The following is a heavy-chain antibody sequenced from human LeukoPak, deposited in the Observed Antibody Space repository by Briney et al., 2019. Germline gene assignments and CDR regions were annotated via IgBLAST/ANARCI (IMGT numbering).Heavy chain of an antibody. CDR2: INHSGST. J-gene: IGHJ4*02. V-gene: IGHV4-34*01. D-gene: IGHD6-19*01. CDR3: ARGRYSSGWYDY. CDR1: GGSFSGYY. Sequence: SETLSLTCAVYGGSFSGYYWSWIRQPPGKGLEWIGKINHSGSTNYNPSLKSRVTISVDTSKNQFSLKLSSVTAADTAVYYCARGRYSSGWYDYWGQGTLVTVSS.